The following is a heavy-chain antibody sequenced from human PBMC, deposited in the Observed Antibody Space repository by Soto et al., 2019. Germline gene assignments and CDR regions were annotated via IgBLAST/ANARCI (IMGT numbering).Heavy chain of an antibody. Sequence: EVQLVESGGGSVQPGGSLRLSCAASGFTFSDYNMNWGRQAPGKGLEWVSYISSRHTIYYADSVKGRFTISRDNAKNSLYLHMNGLRAEDTAVYYCARIASYGDSLFDFWGQGMLVTVSS. CDR1: GFTFSDYN. J-gene: IGHJ4*02. CDR2: ISSRHTI. D-gene: IGHD4-17*01. CDR3: ARIASYGDSLFDF. V-gene: IGHV3-48*01.